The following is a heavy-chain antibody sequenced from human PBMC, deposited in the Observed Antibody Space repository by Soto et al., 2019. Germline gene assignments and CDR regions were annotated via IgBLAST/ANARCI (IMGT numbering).Heavy chain of an antibody. CDR3: ARGPHYDFWSGYYGPSVYGMDV. CDR2: INPNSGST. Sequence: ASVKVSCKASGYTFTGYYMHWVRQAPGQGLEWMGWINPNSGSTSYAQKFQGRVTMTRNTSISTAYMELSSLRSEATAVYYCARGPHYDFWSGYYGPSVYGMDVWGQGTTVTVSS. V-gene: IGHV1-2*02. D-gene: IGHD3-3*01. CDR1: GYTFTGYY. J-gene: IGHJ6*02.